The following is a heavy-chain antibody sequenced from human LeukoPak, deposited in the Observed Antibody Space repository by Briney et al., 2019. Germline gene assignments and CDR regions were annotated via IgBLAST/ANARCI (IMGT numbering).Heavy chain of an antibody. J-gene: IGHJ1*01. CDR1: GFTFSSYA. V-gene: IGHV3-23*01. Sequence: GGSLRLSCAASGFTFSSYAMSWVRQAPGKGLEWVSGISGSGGRTYYADSVKGRFTISRDISKNTLYLQMNSLRAEDTAVYYCAKQGYSSGWYGREYFQHWGQGTLVTVSS. CDR3: AKQGYSSGWYGREYFQH. D-gene: IGHD6-19*01. CDR2: ISGSGGRT.